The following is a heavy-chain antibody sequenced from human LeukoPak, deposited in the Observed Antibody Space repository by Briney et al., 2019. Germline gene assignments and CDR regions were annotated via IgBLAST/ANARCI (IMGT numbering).Heavy chain of an antibody. CDR3: ARMTTVVIRYFDY. Sequence: GASVKVSCKASGYTFTGYYMHWVRQAPGQGLEWMGWINPNSGGTNYAQKFQGRVTMTRDTSISTAYMELSRLRSDDTAVYYCARMTTVVIRYFDYWGQGTLVTVSS. V-gene: IGHV1-2*02. J-gene: IGHJ4*02. D-gene: IGHD4-23*01. CDR1: GYTFTGYY. CDR2: INPNSGGT.